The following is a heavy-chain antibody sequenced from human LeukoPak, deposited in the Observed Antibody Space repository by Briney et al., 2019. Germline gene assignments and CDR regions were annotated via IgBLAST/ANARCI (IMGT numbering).Heavy chain of an antibody. D-gene: IGHD3-10*01. CDR2: MNPNSGNT. Sequence: GASMKVSCKASGYTFTIYDINWVRQATGQGLEWMGWMNPNSGNTRYTQKFQGRVTMTRNTSISTAYMELSSLRSEDTAVYYCARDLWFGEGFNWFDPWGQGTLVTVSS. J-gene: IGHJ5*02. V-gene: IGHV1-8*01. CDR3: ARDLWFGEGFNWFDP. CDR1: GYTFTIYD.